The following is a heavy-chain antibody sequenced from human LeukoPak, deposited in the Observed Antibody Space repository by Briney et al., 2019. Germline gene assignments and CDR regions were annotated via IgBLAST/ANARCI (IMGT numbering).Heavy chain of an antibody. V-gene: IGHV4-59*01. D-gene: IGHD5-18*01. CDR2: IYYSGST. Sequence: PSETLSLTCTVSGGSISSYHWSWLRQPPGKGLEWIGYIYYSGSTNYNPSLKSRVTISVDTSKNQFSLKLSSVTAADTAVYYCATLDTAMVPGAFDYWGQGTLVTVSS. CDR1: GGSISSYH. J-gene: IGHJ4*02. CDR3: ATLDTAMVPGAFDY.